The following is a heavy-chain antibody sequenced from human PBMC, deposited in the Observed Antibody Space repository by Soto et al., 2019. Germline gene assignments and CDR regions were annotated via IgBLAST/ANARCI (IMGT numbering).Heavy chain of an antibody. CDR2: IFPDDSDT. CDR3: ARQNGGLGRGFDS. D-gene: IGHD3-16*01. J-gene: IGHJ5*01. CDR1: GYSFTNYW. Sequence: GESLKISCKASGYSFTNYWIGWVRQMPGKGLEWMGIIFPDDSDTRYSPSFQGQVTISADKSISTAYLQWSSLKASDTAMYYCARQNGGLGRGFDSWGQGTPATVSS. V-gene: IGHV5-51*01.